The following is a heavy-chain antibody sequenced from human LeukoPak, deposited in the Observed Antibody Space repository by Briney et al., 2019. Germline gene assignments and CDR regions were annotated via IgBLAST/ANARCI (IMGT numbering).Heavy chain of an antibody. CDR2: IYYSGST. V-gene: IGHV4-39*07. D-gene: IGHD1-26*01. Sequence: PGGSLRLSCAASGFTFSSYWMTWIRQPPGKGLEWIGSIYYSGSTYYNPSLKSRVTISVDTSKNQFSLKLSSVTAADTAVYYCARDRKVGARTFGYWGQGTLVTVSS. J-gene: IGHJ4*02. CDR1: GFTFSSYW. CDR3: ARDRKVGARTFGY.